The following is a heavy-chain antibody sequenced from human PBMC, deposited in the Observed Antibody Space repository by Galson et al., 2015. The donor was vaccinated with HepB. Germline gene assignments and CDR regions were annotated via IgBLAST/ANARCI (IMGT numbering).Heavy chain of an antibody. Sequence: SLRLSCAASGFTFSSYAMHWVRQAPGKGLEWVAVISYDGSNKYYADSVKGRFTISRDNSKNTLYLQMNSLRAEDTAVYYCARGHGAGTFAYYFDYWGQGTLVTVSS. V-gene: IGHV3-30-3*01. CDR1: GFTFSSYA. D-gene: IGHD6-19*01. CDR2: ISYDGSNK. CDR3: ARGHGAGTFAYYFDY. J-gene: IGHJ4*02.